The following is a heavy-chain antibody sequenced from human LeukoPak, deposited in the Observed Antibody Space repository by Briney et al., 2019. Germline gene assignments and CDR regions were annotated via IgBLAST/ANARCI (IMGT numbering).Heavy chain of an antibody. CDR3: ATDASRITIFGPNAFDI. D-gene: IGHD3-3*01. V-gene: IGHV1-24*01. Sequence: GASVKVSCKVSGYTLTELSMHWVRQAPGKGLEWMGGFDPEDGETIYAQKSQGRVTMTEDTSTDTAYMELSSLRSEDTAVYYCATDASRITIFGPNAFDIWGQGTMVTVSS. CDR1: GYTLTELS. J-gene: IGHJ3*02. CDR2: FDPEDGET.